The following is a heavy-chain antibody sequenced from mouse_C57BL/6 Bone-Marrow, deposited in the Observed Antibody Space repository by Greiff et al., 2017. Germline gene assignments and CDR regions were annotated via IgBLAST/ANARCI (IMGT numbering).Heavy chain of an antibody. V-gene: IGHV3-6*01. CDR3: AREELNCHYFDY. CDR2: ISYDGSN. D-gene: IGHD4-1*01. J-gene: IGHJ2*01. Sequence: EVQLQESGPGLVKPSQSLSLTCSVTGYSITSGYYWNWIRQFPGNKLEWMGYISYDGSNNYNPSLKNRISITRDTSKNQFFLKLNSVTTEDTATYDWAREELNCHYFDYWGQGTTLTVSS. CDR1: GYSITSGYY.